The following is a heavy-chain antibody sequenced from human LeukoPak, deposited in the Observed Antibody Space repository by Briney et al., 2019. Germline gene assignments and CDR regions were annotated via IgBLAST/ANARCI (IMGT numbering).Heavy chain of an antibody. V-gene: IGHV1-18*01. J-gene: IGHJ5*02. Sequence: ASVKVSCEASGYTFTSYGISWVRQAPGQGLEWMGWISAYNGNTNYAQKFQGRVTITADESTSTAYMELSSLRSEDTAVYYCARDLTTYYERNWFDPWGQGTLVTVSS. CDR1: GYTFTSYG. CDR2: ISAYNGNT. CDR3: ARDLTTYYERNWFDP. D-gene: IGHD3-3*01.